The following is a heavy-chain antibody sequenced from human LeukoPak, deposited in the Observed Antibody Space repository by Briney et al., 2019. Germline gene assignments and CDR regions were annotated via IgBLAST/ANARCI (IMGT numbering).Heavy chain of an antibody. CDR3: ARAGWLLLLDAFDI. D-gene: IGHD3-22*01. CDR2: ISYDGSNK. J-gene: IGHJ3*02. Sequence: GGSLRLSCAASEFTFSTYAMHWVCQAPGKGLEWVAVISYDGSNKYYSDSVKGRFTISRDNSKNTLYLQMNSLRDEDTAVYYCARAGWLLLLDAFDIWGRGTMVTVSS. CDR1: EFTFSTYA. V-gene: IGHV3-30*04.